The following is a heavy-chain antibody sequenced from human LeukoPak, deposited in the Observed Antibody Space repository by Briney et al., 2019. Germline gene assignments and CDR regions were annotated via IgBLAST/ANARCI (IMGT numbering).Heavy chain of an antibody. D-gene: IGHD2-8*01. V-gene: IGHV1-46*01. CDR3: ARGLPLGYCTYGVCYPPKHFDF. J-gene: IGHJ4*02. CDR1: GYSFTSHY. CDR2: INPRGTAT. Sequence: ASVKVSCKASGYSFTSHYMHWVRQAPGQGLEWMGLINPRGTATRYAESFQGRLTLTRDLSTSTDYMELSSLRSDDTAVYFCARGLPLGYCTYGVCYPPKHFDFWGQGTLVTVSS.